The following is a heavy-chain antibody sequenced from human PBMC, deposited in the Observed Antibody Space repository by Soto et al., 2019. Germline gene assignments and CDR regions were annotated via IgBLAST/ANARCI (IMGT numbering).Heavy chain of an antibody. Sequence: SETLSFTCGLDGWTSSNLSCRWIRQPPGKGLEWIGEIHPSGSTNHNPSLKSRVTISVDTSKNQFSLKLSSVTAADTAVYYCARIYYDSVFDYWGQGTLVTVS. J-gene: IGHJ4*02. CDR2: IHPSGST. V-gene: IGHV4-34*01. CDR3: ARIYYDSVFDY. CDR1: GWTSSNLS. D-gene: IGHD3-22*01.